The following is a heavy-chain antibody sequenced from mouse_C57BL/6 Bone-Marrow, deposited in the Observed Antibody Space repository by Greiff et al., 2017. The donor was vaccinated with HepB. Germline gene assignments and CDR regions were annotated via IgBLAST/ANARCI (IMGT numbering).Heavy chain of an antibody. J-gene: IGHJ4*01. V-gene: IGHV7-1*01. CDR1: GFTFSDFY. Sequence: EVMLVDSGGGLVQSGRSLRLSCATSGFTFSDFYMEWVRQAPGKGLEWIAASRNKANDYTTEYSASVKGRFIVSRDTSQSILYLQMNALRAEDTAIYYCARDAGSNYVDYAMDYWGQGTSVTVSS. CDR3: ARDAGSNYVDYAMDY. D-gene: IGHD2-5*01. CDR2: SRNKANDYTT.